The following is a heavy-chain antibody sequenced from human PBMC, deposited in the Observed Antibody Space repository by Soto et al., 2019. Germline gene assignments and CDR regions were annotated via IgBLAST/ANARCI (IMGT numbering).Heavy chain of an antibody. CDR3: ARVGSSWYLGMDV. Sequence: QVQLQESGPGLVKPSETLSLTCTVSGGSISNYYWSWIRQPPGMGLEWIGYIYYTGSTNYNPSLKGRVTLSVDTSKNQFSLKLSSVTAADTAVYYCARVGSSWYLGMDVWGQGTTVTVSS. J-gene: IGHJ6*02. CDR2: IYYTGST. CDR1: GGSISNYY. V-gene: IGHV4-59*01. D-gene: IGHD6-13*01.